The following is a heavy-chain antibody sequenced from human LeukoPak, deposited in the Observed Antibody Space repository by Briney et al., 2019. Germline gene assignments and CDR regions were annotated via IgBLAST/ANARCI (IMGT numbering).Heavy chain of an antibody. J-gene: IGHJ4*02. CDR1: GFTFSSYG. D-gene: IGHD2-2*01. V-gene: IGHV3-30*18. Sequence: GGSLRLSCAASGFTFSSYGMHWVRQAPGKGLEWVAVISYDGSNNYYADSVKGRFTISRDNSKNTLYLQRNSLRAEDTAVYYCAKDRELGYCSSTSCYGSDYWGQGTLVTVSS. CDR3: AKDRELGYCSSTSCYGSDY. CDR2: ISYDGSNN.